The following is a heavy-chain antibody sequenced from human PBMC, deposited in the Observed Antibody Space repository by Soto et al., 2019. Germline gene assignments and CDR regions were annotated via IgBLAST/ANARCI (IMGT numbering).Heavy chain of an antibody. CDR1: GDSVSSNSAA. CDR3: ARAGANYYYYGMDV. D-gene: IGHD3-10*01. Sequence: QTLSLTCAISGDSVSSNSAAWNWIRQSPSRGLEWLGRTYYRSKWYNDYAVSVKSRVTINPDTSKNQFSPQLNSVTPEDTAVYYCARAGANYYYYGMDVWGQGTTVTVSS. CDR2: TYYRSKWYN. V-gene: IGHV6-1*01. J-gene: IGHJ6*02.